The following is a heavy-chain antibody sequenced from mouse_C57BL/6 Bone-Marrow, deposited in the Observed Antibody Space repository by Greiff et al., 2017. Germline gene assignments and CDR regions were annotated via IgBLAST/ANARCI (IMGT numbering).Heavy chain of an antibody. Sequence: EVQLVESGGGLVPPGGSLKLSCAASGFTFSDYGMAWVRQAPRQGPEWVAFISNLASSIYSADTVTGRFTISRENAKNTLYLEMSSLRSADTAMYYCARGLYDSYAMDYWGQGTSVTVSS. CDR3: ARGLYDSYAMDY. J-gene: IGHJ4*01. CDR1: GFTFSDYG. CDR2: ISNLASSI. V-gene: IGHV5-15*01. D-gene: IGHD1-1*01.